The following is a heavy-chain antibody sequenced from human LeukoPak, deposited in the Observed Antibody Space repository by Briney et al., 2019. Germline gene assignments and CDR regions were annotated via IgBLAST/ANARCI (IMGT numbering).Heavy chain of an antibody. D-gene: IGHD6-19*01. CDR3: ARDRYSSGWYYFDY. CDR2: IYHSGST. CDR1: GGSISSSNW. Sequence: PSETLSLTCAVSGGSISSSNWWSWVRQPPGKGLEWIGEIYHSGSTNYNPSLKSRDTISVDKSKNQFSLKLSSVTAADTAVYYCARDRYSSGWYYFDYWGQGTLVTVSS. V-gene: IGHV4-4*02. J-gene: IGHJ4*02.